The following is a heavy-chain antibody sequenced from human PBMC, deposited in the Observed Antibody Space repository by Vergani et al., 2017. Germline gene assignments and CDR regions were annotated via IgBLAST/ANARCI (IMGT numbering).Heavy chain of an antibody. Sequence: QVQLQESGPGLVKPSQTLSLTCTVSGGSISSGSYYWSWIRQPAGKGLEWIGRIYTRGSTNYNPSLKSRVTISVATSKNQFSLKLSSVTAADTAVYYCARETNYYDSSGYYYYYGMDVWGQGTTVTVSS. D-gene: IGHD3-22*01. V-gene: IGHV4-61*02. J-gene: IGHJ6*02. CDR2: IYTRGST. CDR3: ARETNYYDSSGYYYYYGMDV. CDR1: GGSISSGSYY.